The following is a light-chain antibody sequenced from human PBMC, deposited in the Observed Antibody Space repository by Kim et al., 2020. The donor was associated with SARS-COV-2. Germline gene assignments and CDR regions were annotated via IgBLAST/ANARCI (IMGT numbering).Light chain of an antibody. CDR1: TSDVGGYNY. V-gene: IGLV2-14*01. J-gene: IGLJ3*02. CDR2: DVN. CDR3: RSYTSSSTWV. Sequence: QSALTQPASVSGSPGQSITISCTGSTSDVGGYNYVSWYQQHPGKAPKLIIYDVNKRPSGVSNRFSGSKSGNTASLTISGLQAEDEAHYYCRSYTSSSTWVFGGGTQLTVL.